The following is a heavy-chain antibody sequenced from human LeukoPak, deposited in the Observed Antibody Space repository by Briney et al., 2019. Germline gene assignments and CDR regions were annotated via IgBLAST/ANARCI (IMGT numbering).Heavy chain of an antibody. D-gene: IGHD5-18*01. CDR1: GGSISSGGYY. CDR3: ARDSGYSYGYDY. V-gene: IGHV4-61*08. CDR2: IYYSGST. J-gene: IGHJ4*02. Sequence: SETLSLTCTVSGGSISSGGYYWSWIRQPPGKGLEWIGYIYYSGSTNYNPSLKGRVTISVDTSKNQFSLKLSSVTAADTAVYYCARDSGYSYGYDYWGQGILVTVSS.